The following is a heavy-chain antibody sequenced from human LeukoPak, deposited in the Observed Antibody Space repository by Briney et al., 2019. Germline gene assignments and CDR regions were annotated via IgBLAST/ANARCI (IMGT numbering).Heavy chain of an antibody. V-gene: IGHV3-21*01. CDR2: ISSSSGYI. Sequence: PGGSLRLSCAASGFTFSTYSMNWVRQAPGKGLEWVSSISSSSGYIYYADSVKGRFTISRDNAKNSLYLQMNSLRAEDTAVYYCAGGSLLWGAFFIGGQGKRVPVSS. CDR1: GFTFSTYS. J-gene: IGHJ3*01. D-gene: IGHD2-15*01. CDR3: AGGSLLWGAFFI.